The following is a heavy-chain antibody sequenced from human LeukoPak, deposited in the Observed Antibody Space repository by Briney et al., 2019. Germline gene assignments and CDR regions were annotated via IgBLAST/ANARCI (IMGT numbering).Heavy chain of an antibody. Sequence: SVKVSCKASGGTFSSYAISWVRQAPGQGLEWVGGIIPIFGTANYAQKFQGRVTITADESTSTAYMELSSLRSEDTAVYYCARELGYCSGGSCYHDWFDPWGQGTLVTVSS. CDR1: GGTFSSYA. V-gene: IGHV1-69*13. J-gene: IGHJ5*02. CDR2: IIPIFGTA. D-gene: IGHD2-15*01. CDR3: ARELGYCSGGSCYHDWFDP.